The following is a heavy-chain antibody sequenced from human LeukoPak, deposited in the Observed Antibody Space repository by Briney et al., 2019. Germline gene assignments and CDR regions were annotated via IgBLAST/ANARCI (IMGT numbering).Heavy chain of an antibody. CDR1: GGSFSSYY. CDR3: ARHYYDSSGYPAYFDY. Sequence: PSETLSLTCTASGGSFSSYYWSWIRQPPGKGLEWLGYIYYSGSTNYNPSLKSRVTISVDTSKNQFSLKLSSVTAADTAVYYCARHYYDSSGYPAYFDYWGQGTLVTVSS. D-gene: IGHD3-22*01. J-gene: IGHJ4*02. CDR2: IYYSGST. V-gene: IGHV4-59*08.